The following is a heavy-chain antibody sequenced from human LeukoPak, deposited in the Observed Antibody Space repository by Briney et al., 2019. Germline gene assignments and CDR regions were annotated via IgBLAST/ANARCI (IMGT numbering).Heavy chain of an antibody. Sequence: PGGSLRLSCAASGFTVSSNYMSWVRQAPGKGLEWVSVIYSGGSTYYADSVKGRFTISRDNSKNTLYLQMNSLRAEDTAVYYCAKGSSGWYVDAFDIWGQGTMVTVSS. CDR3: AKGSSGWYVDAFDI. CDR2: IYSGGST. J-gene: IGHJ3*02. D-gene: IGHD6-19*01. V-gene: IGHV3-53*01. CDR1: GFTVSSNY.